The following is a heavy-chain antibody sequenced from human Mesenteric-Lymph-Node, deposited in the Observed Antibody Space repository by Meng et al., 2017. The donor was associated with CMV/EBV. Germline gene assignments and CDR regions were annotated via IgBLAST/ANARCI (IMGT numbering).Heavy chain of an antibody. Sequence: RGSLRLSCAASGFTFDDYAMSWVRQAPGKGLEWVSVIYSGGSSTYYADSVKGRFTISRDNSKNTLYLQMNSLRAEDTAVYYCAKEADYDFWSGYFYWGQGTLVTVSS. D-gene: IGHD3-3*01. J-gene: IGHJ4*02. CDR1: GFTFDDYA. CDR2: IYSGGSST. V-gene: IGHV3-23*03. CDR3: AKEADYDFWSGYFY.